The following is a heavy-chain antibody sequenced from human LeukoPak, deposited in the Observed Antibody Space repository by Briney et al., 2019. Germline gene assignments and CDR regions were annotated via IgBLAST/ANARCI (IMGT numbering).Heavy chain of an antibody. CDR1: GGSISSSSYY. Sequence: SETLSLTCTVSGGSISSSSYYWGWIRQPPGKGLEWIGSIYYSGSTYYNPSLKSRVTIPVDTSKNQFSLKLSSVTAADTAVYYCARESITMIVVVIPNWFDPWGQGTLVTVSS. CDR2: IYYSGST. CDR3: ARESITMIVVVIPNWFDP. V-gene: IGHV4-39*07. J-gene: IGHJ5*02. D-gene: IGHD3-22*01.